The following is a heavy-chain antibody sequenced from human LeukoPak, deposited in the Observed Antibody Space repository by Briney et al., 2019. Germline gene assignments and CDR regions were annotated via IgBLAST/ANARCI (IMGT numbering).Heavy chain of an antibody. Sequence: GGSLRLSCAASGFTFSSYSMNWVRQAQGKGLEWVSSISSSSSYIYYADSVKGRFTISRDNAKNSLYLQMNSLRAEDTAVYYCATEWELPNPFDYWGQGTLVTVSS. CDR2: ISSSSSYI. CDR1: GFTFSSYS. V-gene: IGHV3-21*01. D-gene: IGHD1-26*01. J-gene: IGHJ4*02. CDR3: ATEWELPNPFDY.